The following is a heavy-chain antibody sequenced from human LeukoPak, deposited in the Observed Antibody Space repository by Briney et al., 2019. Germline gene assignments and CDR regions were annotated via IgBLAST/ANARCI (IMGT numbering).Heavy chain of an antibody. J-gene: IGHJ6*03. CDR1: GFTFSSYW. D-gene: IGHD3-22*01. CDR3: ARGEVYYYDSSGYYYYYYYMDV. Sequence: GGSLRLSCAASGFTFSSYWMHWVRQAPGKGLVWVSRINSDGSSTSYADSVKGRFPISRDNAKNTLYLQMNSLRAEDTAVYYCARGEVYYYDSSGYYYYYYYMDVWGKGTTVTVSS. CDR2: INSDGSST. V-gene: IGHV3-74*01.